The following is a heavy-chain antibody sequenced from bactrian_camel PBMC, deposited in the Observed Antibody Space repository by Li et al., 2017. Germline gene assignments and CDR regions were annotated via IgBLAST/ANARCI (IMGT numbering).Heavy chain of an antibody. CDR2: IDSDGTT. V-gene: IGHV3S53*01. J-gene: IGHJ4*01. CDR1: SRTYC. Sequence: VQLVESGGGSVQAGGSLRLSCTDISRTYCMGWFRQAPGKQREGVAAIDSDGTTSYTDSVKGRWTISQDNAKNTVYLQMNNPQPEDTAMYYCAEGRGSRGEHCYSLNYWGRGTQVTVS. CDR3: AEGRGSRGEHCYSLNY. D-gene: IGHD6*01.